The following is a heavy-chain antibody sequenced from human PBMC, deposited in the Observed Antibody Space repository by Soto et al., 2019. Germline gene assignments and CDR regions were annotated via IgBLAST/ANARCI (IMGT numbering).Heavy chain of an antibody. V-gene: IGHV4-4*07. J-gene: IGHJ5*02. CDR3: ARDEYYDSNNWFDP. Sequence: SETLSLTCIVFGGSIRNYYWSWMRQPAGKGLEWIGRIYTTGSTNYNPALKSRVAMSLDTSTNQVSLKLRSVTAADTAVYYCARDEYYDSNNWFDPWGPGALVTVSS. CDR2: IYTTGST. CDR1: GGSIRNYY. D-gene: IGHD3-16*01.